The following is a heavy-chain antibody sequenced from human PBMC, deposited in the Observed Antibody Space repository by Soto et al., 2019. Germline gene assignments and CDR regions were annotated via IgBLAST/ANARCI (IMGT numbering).Heavy chain of an antibody. J-gene: IGHJ6*03. CDR1: GFTVSSYA. Sequence: EVQLLESGGGLVQPGGSLRLSCAASGFTVSSYAMSWVRQAPGKGLEWVSVISGSGSTYSADSVKGRFTISRDSSKNTVYLERNSLRAQDTAVYYCAKALRFTFTTGYFMDVWGIGTTVTVSS. D-gene: IGHD3-16*01. V-gene: IGHV3-23*01. CDR3: AKALRFTFTTGYFMDV. CDR2: ISGSGST.